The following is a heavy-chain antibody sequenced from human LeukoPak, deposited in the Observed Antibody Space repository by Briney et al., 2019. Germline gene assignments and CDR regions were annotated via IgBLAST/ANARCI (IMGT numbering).Heavy chain of an antibody. CDR2: ISGSGGST. CDR3: AKDFYGGNSIGDAFDI. J-gene: IGHJ3*02. V-gene: IGHV3-23*01. D-gene: IGHD4-23*01. CDR1: GFTFSSYG. Sequence: GGSLRLSCAASGFTFSSYGMSWVRQAPGKGLEWVSAISGSGGSTYYADSVKGRFTISRDNSKNTLYLKMNSLRAEDTAVYYCAKDFYGGNSIGDAFDIWGQGTMVTVSS.